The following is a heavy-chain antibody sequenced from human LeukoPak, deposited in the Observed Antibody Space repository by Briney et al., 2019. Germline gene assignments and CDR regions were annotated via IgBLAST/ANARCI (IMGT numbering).Heavy chain of an antibody. CDR1: GFTFSNYE. V-gene: IGHV3-48*03. Sequence: GGSLRLSCAASGFTFSNYEMNWVRQAPGKGLEWVSYISGSGRTIHYADSVKGRFTISRDNAKNSLYLQMNSLRAEDTAVYYCARDTRIAAAGIDYWGQGTLVTVSS. D-gene: IGHD6-13*01. J-gene: IGHJ4*02. CDR3: ARDTRIAAAGIDY. CDR2: ISGSGRTI.